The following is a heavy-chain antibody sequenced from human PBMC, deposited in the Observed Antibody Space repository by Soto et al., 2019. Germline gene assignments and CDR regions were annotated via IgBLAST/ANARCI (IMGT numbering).Heavy chain of an antibody. Sequence: GGSLRLSCAASGFTFSSYAMSWVRQAPGKGLEWFSAISGSGGSTYYADSVKGRFTISRDNSKNTLYLQMNSLRAEDTAVYYCAKDLGSSSWPTNWFDPWGQGTLVTVSS. CDR1: GFTFSSYA. CDR2: ISGSGGST. J-gene: IGHJ5*02. V-gene: IGHV3-23*01. CDR3: AKDLGSSSWPTNWFDP. D-gene: IGHD6-13*01.